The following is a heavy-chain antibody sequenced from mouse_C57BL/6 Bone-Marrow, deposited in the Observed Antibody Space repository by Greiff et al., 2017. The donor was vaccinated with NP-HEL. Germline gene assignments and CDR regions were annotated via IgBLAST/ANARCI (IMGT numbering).Heavy chain of an antibody. Sequence: EVKVVESGGGLVKPGGSLKLSCAASGFTFSSYAMSWVRQTPEKRLEWVATISDGGSYTYYPDNVKGRFTISRDNAKNNLYLQMSHLKSEDTAMYYCAREGLWVRRGAYYYAMDYWGQGTSVTVSS. D-gene: IGHD2-14*01. J-gene: IGHJ4*01. CDR2: ISDGGSYT. CDR1: GFTFSSYA. V-gene: IGHV5-4*01. CDR3: AREGLWVRRGAYYYAMDY.